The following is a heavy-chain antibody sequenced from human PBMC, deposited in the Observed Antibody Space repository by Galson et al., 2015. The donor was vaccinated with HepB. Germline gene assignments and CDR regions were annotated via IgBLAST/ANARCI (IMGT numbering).Heavy chain of an antibody. J-gene: IGHJ6*02. CDR2: IYSGGST. Sequence: SLRLSCAASGFTVSSNYMSWVRQAPGKGLEWVSVIYSGGSTYYADSVKGRFTISRDNSKNTLYLQMNSLRAEDTAVYYCARATGQLELGAGIRVYYYYGMDVWGQGTTVTVSS. CDR1: GFTVSSNY. D-gene: IGHD1-1*01. CDR3: ARATGQLELGAGIRVYYYYGMDV. V-gene: IGHV3-66*02.